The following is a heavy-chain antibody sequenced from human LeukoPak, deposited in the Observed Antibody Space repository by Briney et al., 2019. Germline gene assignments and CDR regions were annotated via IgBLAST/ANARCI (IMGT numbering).Heavy chain of an antibody. J-gene: IGHJ4*02. CDR2: ISSSSSYI. CDR1: GFTFSSYS. Sequence: AGGSLRLSCAASGFTFSSYSMNWVRQAPGKGLEWVSSISSSSSYIYYADSVKGRFTISRDNAKNSLYLQMNSLRAEDTAVYYCARESSGSYYSFDYWGQGTLVTVSS. CDR3: ARESSGSYYSFDY. D-gene: IGHD1-26*01. V-gene: IGHV3-21*01.